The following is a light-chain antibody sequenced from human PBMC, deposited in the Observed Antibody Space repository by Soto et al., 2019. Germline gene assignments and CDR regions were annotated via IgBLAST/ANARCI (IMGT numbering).Light chain of an antibody. CDR1: QSRLYSSNNNNY. V-gene: IGKV4-1*01. CDR3: QQSYSAPYT. CDR2: WAS. Sequence: DIVMTQSPDSLAVSLGEVATIHCKSNQSRLYSSNNNNYLAWYQQKPGQPPKLLIYWASIRESGVPDRFSGAGSGTEFTLNIRVLEAEDVEVYYCQQSYSAPYTFGQAATLDI. J-gene: IGKJ2*01.